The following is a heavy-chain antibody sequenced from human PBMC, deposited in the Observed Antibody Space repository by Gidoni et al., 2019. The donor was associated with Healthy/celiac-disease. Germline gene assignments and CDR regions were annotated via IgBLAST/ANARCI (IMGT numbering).Heavy chain of an antibody. D-gene: IGHD3-22*01. V-gene: IGHV3-30*04. Sequence: QVQLVESGGGVVQPGRSLRLSCAASGFTFSSYAMHWVRQAPGKGLEWVAGISYDGSNKYYAESVKGRFTISRDNSKNTLYLQMNSLRAEDTAVYYCARDRLYYYDSSGHHYAFDIWGQGTMVTVSS. J-gene: IGHJ3*02. CDR1: GFTFSSYA. CDR3: ARDRLYYYDSSGHHYAFDI. CDR2: ISYDGSNK.